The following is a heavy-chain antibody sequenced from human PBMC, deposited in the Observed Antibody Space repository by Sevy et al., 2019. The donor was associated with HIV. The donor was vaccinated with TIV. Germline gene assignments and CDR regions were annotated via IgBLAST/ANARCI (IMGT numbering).Heavy chain of an antibody. CDR1: GFTFSNAW. D-gene: IGHD6-13*01. Sequence: GGCLRLSCAASGFTFSNAWMNWVRQAPGKGLEWVGRIKSKTDGGTTDYAAPVKGRFTISRDDSKNTLYLQMNSLKIEDTAVYYCTVGASISYSQIDYWGQGTLVTVSS. CDR3: TVGASISYSQIDY. J-gene: IGHJ4*02. CDR2: IKSKTDGGTT. V-gene: IGHV3-15*07.